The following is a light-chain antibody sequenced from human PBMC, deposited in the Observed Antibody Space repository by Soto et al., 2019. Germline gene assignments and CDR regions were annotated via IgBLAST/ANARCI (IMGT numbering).Light chain of an antibody. CDR3: QQDNNWPPGT. J-gene: IGKJ2*02. V-gene: IGKV3-15*01. CDR2: GAS. CDR1: QSVSSN. Sequence: EIVMTQSPATLSVSPGERATLSCRASQSVSSNLAWYQQKPGQAPRLLIYGASTRATGIPARFSGSGSGTEFTLTIRSPQSEDFCGFLCQQDNNWPPGTFGQGTKLEIK.